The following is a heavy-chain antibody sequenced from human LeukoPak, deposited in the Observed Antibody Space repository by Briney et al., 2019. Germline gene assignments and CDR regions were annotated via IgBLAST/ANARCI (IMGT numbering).Heavy chain of an antibody. V-gene: IGHV1-2*02. J-gene: IGHJ5*02. Sequence: ASVKVSCKASGYTFTGYYMHWVRQAPGQGLEWMGWINPNSGGTNYAQKFQGRVTMTRDTSTSTVYMELSSLRSEDTAVYYCARDAYCSSTSCYTGGWFDPWGQGTLVTVSS. D-gene: IGHD2-2*02. CDR3: ARDAYCSSTSCYTGGWFDP. CDR2: INPNSGGT. CDR1: GYTFTGYY.